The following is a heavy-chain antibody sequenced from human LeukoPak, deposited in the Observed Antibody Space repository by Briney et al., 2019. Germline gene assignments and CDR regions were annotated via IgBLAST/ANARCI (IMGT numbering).Heavy chain of an antibody. D-gene: IGHD3-10*01. V-gene: IGHV3-23*01. J-gene: IGHJ4*02. CDR1: EVTFRGYA. Sequence: GGSLRLSCAASEVTFRGYAMSWVRQAPGKGLEWVSAFSGSGGSTYYADSVKGRFTISRDNPKNTLYLQMNSLRAEDTAVYYCAQGLGSGSYYNPFAYWGQGTLVTVSS. CDR3: AQGLGSGSYYNPFAY. CDR2: FSGSGGST.